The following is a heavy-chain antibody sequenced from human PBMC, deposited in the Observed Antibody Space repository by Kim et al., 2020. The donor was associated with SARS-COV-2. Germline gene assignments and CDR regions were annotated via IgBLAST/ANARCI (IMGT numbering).Heavy chain of an antibody. V-gene: IGHV3-66*02. D-gene: IGHD3-10*01. Sequence: GGSLRLSCAASGFTVSSNYMSWVRQAPGKGLEWVSVIYSGGSSYYADYVKGRFTITRDNSKNTLYLQMNSLGAEDTAAYYCARDKSGGAFDIWGQGTMVTVSS. CDR2: IYSGGSS. J-gene: IGHJ3*02. CDR1: GFTVSSNY. CDR3: ARDKSGGAFDI.